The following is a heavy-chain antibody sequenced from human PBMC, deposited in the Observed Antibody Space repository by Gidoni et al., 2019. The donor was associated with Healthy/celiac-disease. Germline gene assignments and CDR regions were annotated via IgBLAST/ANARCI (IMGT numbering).Heavy chain of an antibody. V-gene: IGHV3-30*03. J-gene: IGHJ4*02. Sequence: QVQLVESGGGGVQPGRSLRLSCAASGFTFSRYGMHVVRHAPGKGLGWVAVISYDGSNKYYADSVKGRFTISRDNSKNTLYLQMNSLRAEDTAVYYCALLYSSFYYFDYWGQGTLVTVSS. CDR2: ISYDGSNK. CDR3: ALLYSSFYYFDY. D-gene: IGHD5-18*01. CDR1: GFTFSRYG.